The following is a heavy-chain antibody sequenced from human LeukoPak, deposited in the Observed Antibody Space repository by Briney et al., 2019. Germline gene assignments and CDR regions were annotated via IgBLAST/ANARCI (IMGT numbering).Heavy chain of an antibody. V-gene: IGHV1-69*04. CDR1: RATVSSSA. Sequence: SVRVSCKASRATVSSSAISWGRRAPGQGGEWMGRIIPIFGIANYAQKFQGRVTITADKSMSTAYMELSSLRSEDTAVYYCARQEDCSGGSCYSFIWFDPWGQGTLVTVSS. CDR2: IIPIFGIA. D-gene: IGHD2-15*01. J-gene: IGHJ5*02. CDR3: ARQEDCSGGSCYSFIWFDP.